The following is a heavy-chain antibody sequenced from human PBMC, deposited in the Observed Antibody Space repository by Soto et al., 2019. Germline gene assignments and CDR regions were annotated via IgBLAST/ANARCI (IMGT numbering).Heavy chain of an antibody. CDR2: INPNGGST. CDR3: ASSTGYFYGMDV. CDR1: GYSFSSHY. V-gene: IGHV1-46*01. J-gene: IGHJ6*02. D-gene: IGHD1-1*01. Sequence: ASVKVSCKASGYSFSSHYLHWVRQAPGQGLEWMGIINPNGGSTTHTQRFQGRVSLTRDTSTSTFYMELSSLRSEDTAVYYCASSTGYFYGMDVWGQGTTVTVSS.